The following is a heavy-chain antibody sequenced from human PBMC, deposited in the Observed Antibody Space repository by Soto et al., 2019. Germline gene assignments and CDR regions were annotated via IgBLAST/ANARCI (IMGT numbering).Heavy chain of an antibody. CDR2: LSTDGSTP. CDR3: AKSYDLWSPYLTFGDQRDP. V-gene: IGHV3-30*16. Sequence: GGSLRLSCAASGFIFGSYAMNWVRQVPGKGPEWVAVLSTDGSTPYYADSVRGRFTISRDNSKNTLFLQMNSLRPEDTAIYFCAKSYDLWSPYLTFGDQRDPWGQGTLVTVS. D-gene: IGHD3-3*01. CDR1: GFIFGSYA. J-gene: IGHJ5*02.